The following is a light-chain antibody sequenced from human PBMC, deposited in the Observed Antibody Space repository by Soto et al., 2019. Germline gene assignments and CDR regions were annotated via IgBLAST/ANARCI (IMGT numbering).Light chain of an antibody. J-gene: IGKJ1*01. CDR2: GAS. CDR1: QSVNSY. V-gene: IGKV3-15*01. Sequence: EIVMTQSPATLSVSPWDRATLSCRASQSVNSYLAWYQQKPGQAPRLLIYGASTRATGIPARFSGSGSGTEFTLTISSLQSEDFAVYYCQQYNNWPTWTFGQGTKVDIK. CDR3: QQYNNWPTWT.